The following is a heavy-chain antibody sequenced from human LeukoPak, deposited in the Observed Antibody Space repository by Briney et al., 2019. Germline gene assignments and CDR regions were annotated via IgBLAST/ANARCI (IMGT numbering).Heavy chain of an antibody. V-gene: IGHV1-18*01. CDR3: ARVVGTTLFYGMDV. Sequence: ASVKVSCKASGYTFTSYGISWVRQAPGQGLEWMGWISAYNGNTNYAQKLQGRVTMTTDTSTSTAYMELRSLRSEDTAVYYCARVVGTTLFYGMDVWGQGTTVTVSS. J-gene: IGHJ6*01. CDR2: ISAYNGNT. D-gene: IGHD1-7*01. CDR1: GYTFTSYG.